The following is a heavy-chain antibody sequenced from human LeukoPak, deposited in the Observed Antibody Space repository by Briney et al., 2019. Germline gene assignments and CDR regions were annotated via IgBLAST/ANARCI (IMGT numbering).Heavy chain of an antibody. D-gene: IGHD1-1*01. V-gene: IGHV3-66*01. CDR1: GFTVSSNY. CDR3: AKDQKSWNLGPGDY. Sequence: GGSLRLSCAASGFTVSSNYMSWVRQAPGKGLEWVSVIYSGGSTYYADSVKGRFTISRDNSTNTLYLQMNSLRAEDTAVYYCAKDQKSWNLGPGDYWGQGTLVTVSS. CDR2: IYSGGST. J-gene: IGHJ4*02.